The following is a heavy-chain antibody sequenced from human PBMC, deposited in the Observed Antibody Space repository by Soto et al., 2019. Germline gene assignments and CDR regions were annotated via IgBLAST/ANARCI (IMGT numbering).Heavy chain of an antibody. CDR3: ATCSSSPSNYYYYYMDV. CDR1: GYTFPSYA. V-gene: IGHV1-3*01. D-gene: IGHD6-6*01. J-gene: IGHJ6*03. Sequence: ASVKVSCKASGYTFPSYAMHWVRQAPGQRLEWMGWINAGNGNTKYSQKFQGRVTITRDTSASTAYMELSSLRSEDTAVYYCATCSSSPSNYYYYYMDVWGKGTTVTVSS. CDR2: INAGNGNT.